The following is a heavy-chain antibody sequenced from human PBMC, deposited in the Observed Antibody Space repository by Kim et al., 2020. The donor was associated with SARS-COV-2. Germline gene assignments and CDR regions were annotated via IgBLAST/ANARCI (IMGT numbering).Heavy chain of an antibody. Sequence: ASVKVSCKASGYTFTGYYMHWVRQAPGQGLEWMGWINPNSGGTNYAQKFQGRVTMTRDTSISTAYMELSRLRSDDTAVYYCASSRSLDSSSWYPPFDYWGQGTLVTVSS. J-gene: IGHJ4*02. CDR3: ASSRSLDSSSWYPPFDY. CDR2: INPNSGGT. CDR1: GYTFTGYY. V-gene: IGHV1-2*02. D-gene: IGHD6-13*01.